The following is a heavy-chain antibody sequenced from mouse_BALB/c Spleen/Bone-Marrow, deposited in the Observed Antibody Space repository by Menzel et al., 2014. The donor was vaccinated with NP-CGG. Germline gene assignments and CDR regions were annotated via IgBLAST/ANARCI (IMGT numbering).Heavy chain of an antibody. CDR1: GYTFTDYW. CDR3: ARDYYGRGWYFDV. CDR2: IDTSDSYT. D-gene: IGHD1-1*01. Sequence: QVQLKQSGAELVMPGASVKMSCKASGYTFTDYWMHWVKQRPGQGLEWIGAIDTSDSYTSYNQKFKGEATLTVDESSSTAYMQLSSPTSEDSAVHYCARDYYGRGWYFDVWGAGTTVTVSS. V-gene: IGHV1-69*01. J-gene: IGHJ1*01.